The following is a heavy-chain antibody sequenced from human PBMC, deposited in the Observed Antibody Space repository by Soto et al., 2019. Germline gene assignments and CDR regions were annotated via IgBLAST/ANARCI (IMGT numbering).Heavy chain of an antibody. V-gene: IGHV4-34*01. CDR1: GGSFSGSY. CDR3: ARALGGVTYLKL. Sequence: QVQLQQWGAGLLKPSETLSLTRAVSGGSFSGSYWTWIRQPPGKGLEWIGEFNHNGHINYNPSLESRVAISLDTSKNQCSLKVTSVTAADTAVYYCARALGGVTYLKLWGQGTLVTVSS. D-gene: IGHD3-10*01. CDR2: FNHNGHI. J-gene: IGHJ4*02.